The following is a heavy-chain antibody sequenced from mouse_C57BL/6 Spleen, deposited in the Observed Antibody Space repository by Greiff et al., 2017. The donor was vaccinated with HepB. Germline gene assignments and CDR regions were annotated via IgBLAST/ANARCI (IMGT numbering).Heavy chain of an antibody. CDR1: GYTFTDYY. CDR3: ARSQLRLQGDYFDY. Sequence: EVQLQQSGPELVKPGASVKISCKASGYTFTDYYMNWVKQSHGKSLEWIGDINPNNGGTSYNQKFKGKATLTVDKSSSTAYMELRSLTSEDSAVYYCARSQLRLQGDYFDYWGQGTTLTVSS. V-gene: IGHV1-26*01. CDR2: INPNNGGT. D-gene: IGHD3-2*02. J-gene: IGHJ2*01.